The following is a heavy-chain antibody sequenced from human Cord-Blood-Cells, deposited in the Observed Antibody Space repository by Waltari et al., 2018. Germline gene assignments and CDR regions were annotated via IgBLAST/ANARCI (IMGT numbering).Heavy chain of an antibody. CDR2: ISWNIGSI. J-gene: IGHJ3*02. Sequence: EVQLVESGGGLVQRGRSLRLSCGASGFTSDDYAMHWVRQEPGKGLVWVSGISWNIGSIGYADSVKGRFTISRDNAKNALYLQMNSLRAEDTALYYCAKDIVPVYDFWSGYDAFDIWGQGTMVTVSS. CDR1: GFTSDDYA. D-gene: IGHD3-3*01. V-gene: IGHV3-9*02. CDR3: AKDIVPVYDFWSGYDAFDI.